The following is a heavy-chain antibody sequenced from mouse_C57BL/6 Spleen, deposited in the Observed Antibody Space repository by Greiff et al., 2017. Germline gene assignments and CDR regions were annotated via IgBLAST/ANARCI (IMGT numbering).Heavy chain of an antibody. Sequence: QVQLQPPGAELVKPGASVKLSCKASGYTFTSYWMHWVKQRPGRGLEWIGRLDPNSGGTPYNEKFKSKATLTVDTPSSTAYLQLSSRTSEDSAVYYCSTDYYGGYFDYWGQGTTLTVSS. CDR3: STDYYGGYFDY. D-gene: IGHD1-1*01. V-gene: IGHV1-72*01. J-gene: IGHJ2*01. CDR1: GYTFTSYW. CDR2: LDPNSGGT.